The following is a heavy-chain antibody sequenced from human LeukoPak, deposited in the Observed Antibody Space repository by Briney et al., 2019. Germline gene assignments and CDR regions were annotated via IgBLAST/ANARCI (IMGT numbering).Heavy chain of an antibody. D-gene: IGHD6-6*01. J-gene: IGHJ1*01. CDR3: ARGAARYFQH. Sequence: SETLSLTCAVYGGSFSGYHWSWIRQPPGKGLGWIGEINHSGSTNYNPSLKSRVTISVDTSKNQFSLKLSSVTAADTAVYYCARGAARYFQHWGQGTLVTVSS. V-gene: IGHV4-34*01. CDR1: GGSFSGYH. CDR2: INHSGST.